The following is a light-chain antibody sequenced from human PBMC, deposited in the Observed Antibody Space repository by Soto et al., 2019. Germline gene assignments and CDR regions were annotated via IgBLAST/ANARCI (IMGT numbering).Light chain of an antibody. CDR2: EVS. J-gene: IGLJ3*02. Sequence: QSALTQPPSASGSPGQSVAISCTGTSSDVGVYNFVSWYQQHPGKVPKLMISEVSNRPSGVSNRFSGSKSGNTASLTISGLQAEDEADYYCSSYTSSSTVVFGGGTKLTVL. CDR1: SSDVGVYNF. CDR3: SSYTSSSTVV. V-gene: IGLV2-14*01.